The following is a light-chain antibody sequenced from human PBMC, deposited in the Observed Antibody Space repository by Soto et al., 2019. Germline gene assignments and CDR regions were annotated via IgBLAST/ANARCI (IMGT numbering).Light chain of an antibody. J-gene: IGKJ1*01. Sequence: EIVLTQSPGTLSLSPGERATLSCRASQSVSRSYLAWYQQKPGQAPRLLIYGASRRATGIPDRFIGSGSGTDFTLTINRLEPEDFAAYYCQQYGSSPPWTFGQGTKVEIK. CDR2: GAS. CDR3: QQYGSSPPWT. V-gene: IGKV3-20*01. CDR1: QSVSRSY.